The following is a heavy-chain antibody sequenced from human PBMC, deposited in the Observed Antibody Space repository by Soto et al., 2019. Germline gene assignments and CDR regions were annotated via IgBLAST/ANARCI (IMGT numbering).Heavy chain of an antibody. CDR3: AHSGYDLRAFDY. CDR1: GGSISSYY. J-gene: IGHJ4*02. V-gene: IGHV4-4*07. Sequence: ETLSLTCTVSGGSISSYYWSWIRQPAGKGLEWIGRIYTSGSTNYNPSLKSRVTMSVDTSKNQFSLKLSSVTAADTAVYYCAHSGYDLRAFDYWGQGTLVTVSS. CDR2: IYTSGST. D-gene: IGHD5-12*01.